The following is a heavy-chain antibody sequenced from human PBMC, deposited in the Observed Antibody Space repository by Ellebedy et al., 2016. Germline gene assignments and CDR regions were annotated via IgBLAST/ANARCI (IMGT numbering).Heavy chain of an antibody. V-gene: IGHV1-18*01. Sequence: ASVKVSXKASGYTFTSYGISWVRQAPGQGLEWMGWISAYNGNTNYAQKLQGRVTMTTDTSTSTAYMELRSLRSDDTAVYYCARAGYYGSGSYLVDDYWGQGTLVTVSS. CDR3: ARAGYYGSGSYLVDDY. CDR2: ISAYNGNT. J-gene: IGHJ4*02. D-gene: IGHD3-10*01. CDR1: GYTFTSYG.